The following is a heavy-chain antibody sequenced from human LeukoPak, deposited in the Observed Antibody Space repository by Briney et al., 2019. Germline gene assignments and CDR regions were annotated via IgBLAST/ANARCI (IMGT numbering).Heavy chain of an antibody. Sequence: PSETLSLTCTVSGGSISSGGYYWSWIRQHPGKGLEWIGYIYYSGSTYYNPSLKSRVTISVDTSKNQFSLKLSSVTAADTAVYYCARGGMATITIPPAFDYWGQGTLVTVSS. CDR3: ARGGMATITIPPAFDY. D-gene: IGHD5-24*01. CDR1: GGSISSGGYY. CDR2: IYYSGST. V-gene: IGHV4-31*03. J-gene: IGHJ4*02.